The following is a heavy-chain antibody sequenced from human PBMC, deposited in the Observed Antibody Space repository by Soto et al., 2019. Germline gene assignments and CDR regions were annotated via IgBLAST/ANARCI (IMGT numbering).Heavy chain of an antibody. CDR2: ISYDGSNK. CDR3: AKVITMVRGVKYYGMDV. V-gene: IGHV3-30*18. D-gene: IGHD3-10*01. Sequence: PGGSLRLSFAASGFTFSSYGMHWVRQAPGKWLEWVAVISYDGSNKYYADSVKGRFTISRDNSKNTLYLQMSSLRAEDTAVYYCAKVITMVRGVKYYGMDVWRQGTTVTVSS. CDR1: GFTFSSYG. J-gene: IGHJ6*02.